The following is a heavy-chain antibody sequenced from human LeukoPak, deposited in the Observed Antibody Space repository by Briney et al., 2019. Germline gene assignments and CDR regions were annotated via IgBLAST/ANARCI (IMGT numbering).Heavy chain of an antibody. V-gene: IGHV1-8*01. Sequence: ASVKVSCKASGYTFTSYDINWVRQATGQGLEWMGWVNPNSGNTGYAQKFQGRVTMTRNTSTSTAYMELSSLRSEDTAVYYCARGYPLGYCSGGSCPFFDYWGQGILVTVSS. CDR1: GYTFTSYD. D-gene: IGHD2-15*01. J-gene: IGHJ4*02. CDR2: VNPNSGNT. CDR3: ARGYPLGYCSGGSCPFFDY.